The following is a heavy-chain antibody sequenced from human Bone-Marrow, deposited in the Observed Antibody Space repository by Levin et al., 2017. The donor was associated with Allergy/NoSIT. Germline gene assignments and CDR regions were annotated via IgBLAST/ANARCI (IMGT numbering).Heavy chain of an antibody. CDR2: IVVGSGNT. CDR3: AADAQGIVVESHLFEDYYYMDV. J-gene: IGHJ6*03. CDR1: GLIFSTST. Sequence: KISCKAAGLIFSTSTVQWVRQARGQRLEWIGWIVVGSGNTKYAQKFQERVTITRDMSTSTAYMELSSLRSEDTAVYYCAADAQGIVVESHLFEDYYYMDVWGKGTTVTVSS. V-gene: IGHV1-58*01. D-gene: IGHD2-15*01.